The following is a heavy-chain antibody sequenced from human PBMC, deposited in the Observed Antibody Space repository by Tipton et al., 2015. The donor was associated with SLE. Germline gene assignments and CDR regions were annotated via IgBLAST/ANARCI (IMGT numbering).Heavy chain of an antibody. J-gene: IGHJ4*02. Sequence: SLRLSCAASGFTLSNYAMSWVRQAPGKGLEWVSGGSGGDTYYADSVKGRFTISRDNSKNTLYLQMNSLRAEDTAVYYCAKDSAYYYDTSGYSNYWGRGTLVTVSS. CDR2: GSGGDT. CDR3: AKDSAYYYDTSGYSNY. CDR1: GFTLSNYA. D-gene: IGHD3-22*01. V-gene: IGHV3-23*01.